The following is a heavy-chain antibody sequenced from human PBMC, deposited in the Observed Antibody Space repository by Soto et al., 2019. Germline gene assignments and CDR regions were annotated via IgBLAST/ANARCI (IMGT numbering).Heavy chain of an antibody. Sequence: GGGLSLSSAASGFTFSHAWMSWVRQAPGKGLEWVGRIKSKTDGETKDYGAPVRGRFTISRDDSKDTLYLQMNSLRIEDTAVYYCCVVKRRDQYSTSGYWFDPWGPGTLVTVSS. V-gene: IGHV3-15*01. J-gene: IGHJ5*02. CDR1: GFTFSHAW. CDR2: IKSKTDGETK. D-gene: IGHD2-15*01. CDR3: CVVKRRDQYSTSGYWFDP.